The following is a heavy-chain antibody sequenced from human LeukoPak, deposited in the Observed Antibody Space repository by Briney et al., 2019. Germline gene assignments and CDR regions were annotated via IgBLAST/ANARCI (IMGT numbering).Heavy chain of an antibody. CDR2: FDPEDVET. CDR3: ARGEQNYYYYMDV. J-gene: IGHJ6*03. Sequence: ASVKVSCKVSGYTLTELSMHWVRQAPGNGLEWMGGFDPEDVETIYAQKFQGRVTITRNTSISTAYMELSSVRSEDTAVYYCARGEQNYYYYMDVWGKGTTVTVSS. V-gene: IGHV1-24*01. CDR1: GYTLTELS. D-gene: IGHD2/OR15-2a*01.